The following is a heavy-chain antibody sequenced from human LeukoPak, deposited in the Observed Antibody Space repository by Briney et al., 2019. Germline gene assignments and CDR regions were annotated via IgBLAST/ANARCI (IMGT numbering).Heavy chain of an antibody. D-gene: IGHD4-17*01. V-gene: IGHV3-30*04. Sequence: GGSLRLSCAASGFTFSSYAMHWVRQAPGKGLEWVAVISYDGTNKYYADSVKGRFTVSRDNSKSTLYLQMNSLRAEDTALYYCGNRFGVTNDYSLGYWGRGTRVTVS. CDR1: GFTFSSYA. CDR2: ISYDGTNK. CDR3: GNRFGVTNDYSLGY. J-gene: IGHJ4*02.